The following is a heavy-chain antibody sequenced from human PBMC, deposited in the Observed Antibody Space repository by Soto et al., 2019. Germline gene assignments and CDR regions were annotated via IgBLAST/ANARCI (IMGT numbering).Heavy chain of an antibody. CDR2: INAANGRR. CDR3: ARDLVGAKGY. D-gene: IGHD1-26*01. V-gene: IGHV1-3*01. Sequence: QVHLVQSGPIAKKPGAPMKVSCKASGYTLSEYNLHWVRQAPGRGLEWMGWINAANGRRRMSQQFQGRVTLTWDASANTDYMEMTRLRSEDRAVYYCARDLVGAKGYWGQGTPVSVSS. J-gene: IGHJ4*02. CDR1: GYTLSEYN.